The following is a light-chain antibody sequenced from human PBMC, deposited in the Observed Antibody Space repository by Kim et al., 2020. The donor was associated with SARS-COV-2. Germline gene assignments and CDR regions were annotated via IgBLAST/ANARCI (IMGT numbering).Light chain of an antibody. CDR1: KLGDKY. CDR3: QAWDSSTVV. J-gene: IGLJ2*01. Sequence: GYPGQTARMTCSGDKLGDKYACWYQQKPGQSPVLVIYQDSKRPSGIPERFSGSNSGNTATLTISGTQAMDEADYYCQAWDSSTVVFGGGTQLTVL. CDR2: QDS. V-gene: IGLV3-1*01.